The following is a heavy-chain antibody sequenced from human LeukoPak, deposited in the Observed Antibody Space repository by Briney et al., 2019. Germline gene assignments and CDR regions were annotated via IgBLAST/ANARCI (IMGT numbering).Heavy chain of an antibody. CDR3: TYIRSSGWYLIFGY. V-gene: IGHV3-48*01. CDR2: ISSSSSTI. D-gene: IGHD6-19*01. Sequence: SGGSLRLSCAASGLSFSNAWMSWVRQAPGKGLEWVSYISSSSSTIYYADSVKGRFTISRDNAKNSLYLQMNSLKTEDTAVYYCTYIRSSGWYLIFGYWGQGTLVTVSS. J-gene: IGHJ4*02. CDR1: GLSFSNAW.